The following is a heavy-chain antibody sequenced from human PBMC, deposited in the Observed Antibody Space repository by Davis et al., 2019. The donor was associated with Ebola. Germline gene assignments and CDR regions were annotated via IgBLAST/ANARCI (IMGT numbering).Heavy chain of an antibody. CDR3: ARYAGSIAALEIWYNWNDRGLYFNY. CDR2: INPNSGGT. D-gene: IGHD1-20*01. V-gene: IGHV1-2*04. Sequence: AASVKVSCKASGYTFTGYYMHWVRQAPGQGLEWMGWINPNSGGTNYAQKFQGWVTMTRDTSISTAYMELSRLRSGDTAVYYCARYAGSIAALEIWYNWNDRGLYFNYWGQGTLVTVSS. J-gene: IGHJ4*02. CDR1: GYTFTGYY.